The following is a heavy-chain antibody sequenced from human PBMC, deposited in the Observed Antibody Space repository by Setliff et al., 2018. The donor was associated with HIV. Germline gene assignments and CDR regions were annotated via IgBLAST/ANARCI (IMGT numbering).Heavy chain of an antibody. J-gene: IGHJ3*02. CDR1: GFKYSDFN. CDR2: ISRTGTTI. Sequence: SCAASGFKYSDFNMNWIRQAPGKGLEWISYISRTGTTIYYADSVKGRFTISRDNPKNSLFLQADSLRVEDTAVYYCARERDSSGPVADAFDIWGQGAVVTVSS. D-gene: IGHD3-22*01. V-gene: IGHV3-11*01. CDR3: ARERDSSGPVADAFDI.